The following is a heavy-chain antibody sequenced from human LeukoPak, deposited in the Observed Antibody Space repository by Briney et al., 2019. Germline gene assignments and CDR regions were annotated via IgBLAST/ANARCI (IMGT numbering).Heavy chain of an antibody. V-gene: IGHV4-34*01. J-gene: IGHJ4*02. CDR1: GGSFSGYY. Sequence: SETLSLTCAVYGGSFSGYYWSWIRQPPGKGLEWIGEINHSGSTNYNPSLKSRVTISVDTSKNQCSLKLSSVTAADTAVYYCARGGPYGSGSYYSPEYDYFDYWGQGTLVTVSS. CDR3: ARGGPYGSGSYYSPEYDYFDY. CDR2: INHSGST. D-gene: IGHD3-10*01.